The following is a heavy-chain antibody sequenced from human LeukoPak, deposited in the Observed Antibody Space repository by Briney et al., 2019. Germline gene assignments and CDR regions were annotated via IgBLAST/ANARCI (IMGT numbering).Heavy chain of an antibody. CDR2: IVVGSGNT. J-gene: IGHJ5*02. CDR3: ARAMYYDILTGYYLPNNWFDP. V-gene: IGHV1-58*01. CDR1: GFTFTSSA. D-gene: IGHD3-9*01. Sequence: SVKVSCKASGFTFTSSAVQWVRQARGQRLEWIGWIVVGSGNTNYAQKLQGRVTMTTDTSTSTAYMELRSLRSDDTAVYYCARAMYYDILTGYYLPNNWFDPWGQGTLVTVSS.